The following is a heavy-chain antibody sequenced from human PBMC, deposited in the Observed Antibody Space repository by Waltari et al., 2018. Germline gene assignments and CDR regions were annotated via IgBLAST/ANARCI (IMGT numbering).Heavy chain of an antibody. CDR3: AKTSGGDYYYYYYMDV. CDR1: GSPFGSYA. D-gene: IGHD3-10*01. V-gene: IGHV3-23*04. J-gene: IGHJ6*03. Sequence: EVQLVESGGGWVQPGGSWGPSCAASGSPFGSYAMSWFGQAPGKGLEWVSAISGSGGSTYYADSVKGRFTISRDNSKNTLYLQMNSLRAEDTAVYYCAKTSGGDYYYYYYMDVWGKGTTVTVSS. CDR2: ISGSGGST.